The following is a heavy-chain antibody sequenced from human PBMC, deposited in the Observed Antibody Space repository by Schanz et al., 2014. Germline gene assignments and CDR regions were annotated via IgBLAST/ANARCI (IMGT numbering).Heavy chain of an antibody. CDR2: ISDSGTYT. D-gene: IGHD1-20*01. J-gene: IGHJ4*02. V-gene: IGHV3-21*05. CDR1: GFGFSSYS. Sequence: VHLLESGGGLVQPGGSLRLSCAASGFGFSSYSMNWVRQAPGKGLEWVSYISDSGTYTNYADSVKGRFTISRDNAKSSLYLQMNSLRVEDTAVYYCANNWNLDYWGQGTLVNDSS. CDR3: ANNWNLDY.